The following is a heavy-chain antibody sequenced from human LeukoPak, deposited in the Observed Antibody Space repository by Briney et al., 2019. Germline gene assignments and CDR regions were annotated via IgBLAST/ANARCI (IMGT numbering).Heavy chain of an antibody. Sequence: TGGSLRLSCAASGFTFSSYAMSWVRQAPGKGLEWVSAISGSGGSAYYADSVKGRFTISRDNSKNTLYLQMNSLRAEDTAVYYCAKFGFDSSGAFDYWGQGTLVTVSS. CDR1: GFTFSSYA. J-gene: IGHJ4*02. CDR3: AKFGFDSSGAFDY. D-gene: IGHD3-22*01. V-gene: IGHV3-23*01. CDR2: ISGSGGSA.